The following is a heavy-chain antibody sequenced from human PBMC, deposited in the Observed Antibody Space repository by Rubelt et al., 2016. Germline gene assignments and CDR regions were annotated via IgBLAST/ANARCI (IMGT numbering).Heavy chain of an antibody. V-gene: IGHV4-39*07. J-gene: IGHJ4*02. CDR1: GGSISSRSYY. CDR2: INYSGST. D-gene: IGHD6-19*01. CDR3: ARLHQVAVAAFDY. Sequence: QLQLQESGPGLVKPSETLSLTCTVSGGSISSRSYYWGWIRQPPGKGLEWIGSINYSGSTYYTQSLKGRVTISVGTTKDQFSLRLRAGTAADTASYYWARLHQVAVAAFDYWGQGALVTVSS.